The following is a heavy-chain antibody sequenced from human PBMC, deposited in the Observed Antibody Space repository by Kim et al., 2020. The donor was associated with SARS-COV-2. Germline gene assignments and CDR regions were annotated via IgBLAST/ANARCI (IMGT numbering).Heavy chain of an antibody. Sequence: ASVKVSCKASGYTFTSYDINWVRQATGQGLEWMGWMNPNSGNTGYAQKFQGRVTMTRNTSISTAYMELSSLRSEDTAVYYCARGLVSPEYSSSWSDFDYWGQGTLVTVSS. CDR2: MNPNSGNT. D-gene: IGHD6-13*01. CDR3: ARGLVSPEYSSSWSDFDY. J-gene: IGHJ4*02. V-gene: IGHV1-8*01. CDR1: GYTFTSYD.